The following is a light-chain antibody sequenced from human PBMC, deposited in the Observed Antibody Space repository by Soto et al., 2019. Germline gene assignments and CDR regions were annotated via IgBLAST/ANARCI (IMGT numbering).Light chain of an antibody. V-gene: IGKV3-20*01. Sequence: EIVLTQSPGTLSLSPGERATLSCRASQSVTSTSLAWYQQKPGQAPRLLMYGASSRDTGTPDRISGGGSGTDFTLTISRLEPEDFEVYYCQHYVTYSITFGQGTRLEIK. CDR2: GAS. CDR3: QHYVTYSIT. CDR1: QSVTSTS. J-gene: IGKJ5*01.